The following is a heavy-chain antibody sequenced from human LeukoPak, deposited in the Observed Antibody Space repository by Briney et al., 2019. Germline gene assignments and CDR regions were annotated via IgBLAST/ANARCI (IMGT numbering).Heavy chain of an antibody. CDR1: GFTFSSYA. J-gene: IGHJ4*02. V-gene: IGHV3-23*01. CDR2: ISGSGGST. Sequence: AGGSLRLSCAASGFTFSSYAMSLVRQAPGKGLEWVSAISGSGGSTYYADSVKGRFTISRDNSKNTLYLQMNSLRAEDTAVYYCAKDSSVVVPAAIPYWGQGTLVTVSS. CDR3: AKDSSVVVPAAIPY. D-gene: IGHD2-2*01.